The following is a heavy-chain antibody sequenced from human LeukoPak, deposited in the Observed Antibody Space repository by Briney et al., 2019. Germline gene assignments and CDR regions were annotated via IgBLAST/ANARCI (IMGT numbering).Heavy chain of an antibody. V-gene: IGHV3-23*01. Sequence: GGSLRLSCAASQFSISYDWMHWVRQAPGKGLEWVSVISDSVASTYYADSVKGRFTISRDNSKNTLFLQMNSLRAEDTAIYYCAKDSHPHYYDSSGPFDHWGQGTLVTVSS. CDR1: QFSISYDW. D-gene: IGHD3-22*01. CDR3: AKDSHPHYYDSSGPFDH. J-gene: IGHJ4*02. CDR2: ISDSVAST.